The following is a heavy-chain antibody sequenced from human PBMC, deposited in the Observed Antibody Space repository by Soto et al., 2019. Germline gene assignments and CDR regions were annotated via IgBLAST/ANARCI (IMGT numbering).Heavy chain of an antibody. CDR2: VYYSGST. J-gene: IGHJ5*02. Sequence: QVQLQESGPGLVKPSGTLSLTCTVSGGSMTSYYWNWIRQSPGKGLEWIGYVYYSGSTSYDTSLKSRVTISIDTSKNQFSLTLSSVTAADTAVYYCARSISGFGAKNWFDPWGQGTLVTVSS. CDR1: GGSMTSYY. D-gene: IGHD3-16*01. V-gene: IGHV4-59*01. CDR3: ARSISGFGAKNWFDP.